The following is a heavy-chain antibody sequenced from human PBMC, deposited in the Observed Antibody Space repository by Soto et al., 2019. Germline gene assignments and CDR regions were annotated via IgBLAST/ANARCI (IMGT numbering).Heavy chain of an antibody. CDR1: GFTFSSYG. Sequence: GGSLRLSCAASGFTFSSYGMHWFRQAPGKGLEWVAVIWYDGSNKYYADSVKGRFTISRDNSKNTLYLQMNSLRAEDTAVYYCARDMIQLWLRVGYYYYYGMDVWGQGTTVTVSS. CDR3: ARDMIQLWLRVGYYYYYGMDV. CDR2: IWYDGSNK. V-gene: IGHV3-33*01. D-gene: IGHD5-18*01. J-gene: IGHJ6*02.